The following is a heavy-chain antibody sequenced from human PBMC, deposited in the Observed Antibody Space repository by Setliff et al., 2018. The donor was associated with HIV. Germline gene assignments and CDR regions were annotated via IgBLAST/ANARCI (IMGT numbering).Heavy chain of an antibody. CDR1: GGSLNNHF. J-gene: IGHJ6*03. Sequence: PSETLSLTCAVYGGSLNNHFWTWIRQAPGKGLEWIAEINHSGDSNYSPSLKSRVTMSVDTSKNQFSLKLSSVTAADTAVYYCAKSETILTDYSYYSYYLDAWGEGTTVTVSS. D-gene: IGHD3-9*01. V-gene: IGHV4-34*01. CDR2: INHSGDS. CDR3: AKSETILTDYSYYSYYLDA.